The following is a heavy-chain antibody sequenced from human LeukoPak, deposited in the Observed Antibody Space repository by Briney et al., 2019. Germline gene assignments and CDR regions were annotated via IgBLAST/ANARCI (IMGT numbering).Heavy chain of an antibody. J-gene: IGHJ6*02. D-gene: IGHD6-13*01. V-gene: IGHV3-30*03. CDR3: ARGEYSSSWYAYYYYYYGMDV. CDR2: ISYDGSNK. CDR1: GFTFSSYG. Sequence: GGSLRLSCAASGFTFSSYGIHWVRQAPGKGLEWVAVISYDGSNKYYADSVKGRFTISRDNSKNTLYLQMNSLRAEDTAVYYCARGEYSSSWYAYYYYYYGMDVWGQGTTVTVSS.